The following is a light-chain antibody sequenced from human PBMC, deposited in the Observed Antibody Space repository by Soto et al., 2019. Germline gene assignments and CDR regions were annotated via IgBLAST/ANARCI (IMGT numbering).Light chain of an antibody. CDR1: QGIRHD. CDR2: AAS. J-gene: IGKJ4*01. V-gene: IGKV1-6*01. Sequence: AIAMTQSPASLSVSVGDRVTITCRASQGIRHDLGWYQQKPGKAPELLIYAASILQTGVPSRFSGSGSGTDFTLTITSLQPEDFAIYYCLQDHCYPRTFGGGTKVEIK. CDR3: LQDHCYPRT.